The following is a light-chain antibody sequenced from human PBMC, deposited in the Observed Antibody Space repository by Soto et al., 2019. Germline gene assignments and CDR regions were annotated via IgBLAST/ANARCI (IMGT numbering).Light chain of an antibody. V-gene: IGKV1-5*01. CDR3: QHTTDFT. CDR2: DVS. Sequence: DIQMTQSPSSVSASVGDRVTITCRSSSKWLAWYQKKPGKAPKLLIYDVSNLERGVPPRFSGSTSGAESTLTITGLQPDDLGTYYCQHTTDFTFGQGTKVDIK. J-gene: IGKJ2*01. CDR1: SSSKW.